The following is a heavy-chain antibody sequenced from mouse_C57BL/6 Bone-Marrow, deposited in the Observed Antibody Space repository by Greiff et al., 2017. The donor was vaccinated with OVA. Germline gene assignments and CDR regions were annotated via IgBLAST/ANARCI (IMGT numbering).Heavy chain of an antibody. CDR2: ISSGGSYT. Sequence: EVQLVESGGDLVKPGGSLKLSCAASGFTFSSYGMSWVRQTPDKRLEWVATISSGGSYTYYPASVKGRFTISRDNAKNTLYLQMGSLKSEDTAMYYCARHGDGYPFAYWGQGTLVTVSA. J-gene: IGHJ3*01. CDR3: ARHGDGYPFAY. D-gene: IGHD2-3*01. V-gene: IGHV5-6*01. CDR1: GFTFSSYG.